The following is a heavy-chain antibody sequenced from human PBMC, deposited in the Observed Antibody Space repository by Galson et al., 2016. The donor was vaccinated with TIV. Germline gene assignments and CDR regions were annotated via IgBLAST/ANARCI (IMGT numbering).Heavy chain of an antibody. D-gene: IGHD6-19*01. CDR1: GFTFSGYA. CDR3: ARTTPPPVSSNGWNDASDF. Sequence: SLRLSCAASGFTFSGYAMSWVRQAPGKGLEWVSVVTGRSRSTHYADSVRGRFTISRDNSRNTLSLQMNSLRVEDTAVYFCARTTPPPVSSNGWNDASDFWGQGTMVTVSS. CDR2: VTGRSRST. J-gene: IGHJ3*01. V-gene: IGHV3-23*01.